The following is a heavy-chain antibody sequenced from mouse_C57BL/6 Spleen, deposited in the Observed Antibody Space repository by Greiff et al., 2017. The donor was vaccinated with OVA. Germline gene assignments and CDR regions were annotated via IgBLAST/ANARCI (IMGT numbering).Heavy chain of an antibody. CDR2: ISSGSSTI. CDR1: GFTFRDYG. Sequence: EVKLVESGGGLVKPGGSLKLSCAASGFTFRDYGMHWVRQAPEKGLEWVAYISSGSSTIYYADTVKGRFTISRDNAKHTLFLQMTSLRSEDTAMYYCARDGYYGLDYWGQGTSVTVSS. CDR3: ARDGYYGLDY. J-gene: IGHJ4*01. V-gene: IGHV5-17*01. D-gene: IGHD2-3*01.